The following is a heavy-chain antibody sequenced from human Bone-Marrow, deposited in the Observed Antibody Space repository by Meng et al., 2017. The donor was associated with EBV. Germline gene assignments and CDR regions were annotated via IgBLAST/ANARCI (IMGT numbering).Heavy chain of an antibody. CDR2: LNTDGYTP. J-gene: IGHJ4*02. V-gene: IGHV3-74*01. D-gene: IGHD3-16*01. CDR1: GCTFRSYW. Sequence: EVNLGESXXDRVQPGGSLRLSGATSGCTFRSYWMHWVRQAPGKGLVWVARLNTDGYTPGYADTVKGRFTISRDNARNTLYLQMNSLRAEDTAVYYCAKASSMVTFGGVIAPLPDYWGQGPLATVSS. CDR3: AKASSMVTFGGVIAPLPDY.